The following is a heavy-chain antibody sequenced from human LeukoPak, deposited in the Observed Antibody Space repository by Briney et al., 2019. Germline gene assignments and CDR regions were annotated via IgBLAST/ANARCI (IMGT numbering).Heavy chain of an antibody. CDR3: THITYFDFWTHAFDI. D-gene: IGHD3/OR15-3a*01. V-gene: IGHV2-5*01. Sequence: ESGPTLVKPTQTLTLTCTSSGFSLSTSGVGVGWIRQPPGKALEWLALIYWNDDKRHSPSLKSRLTITKDTSKNQVVLTMTNMDPVDTATYYCTHITYFDFWTHAFDIWGQGTMVTVSS. CDR2: IYWNDDK. J-gene: IGHJ3*02. CDR1: GFSLSTSGVG.